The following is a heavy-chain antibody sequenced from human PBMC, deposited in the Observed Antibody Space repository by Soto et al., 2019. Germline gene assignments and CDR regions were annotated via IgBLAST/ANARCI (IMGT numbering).Heavy chain of an antibody. Sequence: GASVTVSCKASGYTFTSYGISWVRQAPGQRLEWMGWISAYNGNTNYAQKLQGRVTMTTDTSTSTAYMELRSLRSDDTAVYYCARDTGTYYDILTGYYSGSNWFDPWGQGTLVTVSS. CDR1: GYTFTSYG. CDR2: ISAYNGNT. V-gene: IGHV1-18*01. J-gene: IGHJ5*02. D-gene: IGHD3-9*01. CDR3: ARDTGTYYDILTGYYSGSNWFDP.